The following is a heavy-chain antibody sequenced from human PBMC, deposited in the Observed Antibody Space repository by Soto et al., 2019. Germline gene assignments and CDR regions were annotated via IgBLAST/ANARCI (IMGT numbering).Heavy chain of an antibody. Sequence: QVQLQESGPGLVKPSQTLSLTCTVSGGSISSGGYYWSWIRQHPGKGLGWIGYISYSGSTYSNPSLERRVTISVARSKNQFSVKRSCVTAAETAVYYCNRITMVRGVNPLFDYWGQGTLVTVST. D-gene: IGHD3-10*01. CDR2: ISYSGST. CDR1: GGSISSGGYY. V-gene: IGHV4-31*03. J-gene: IGHJ4*02. CDR3: NRITMVRGVNPLFDY.